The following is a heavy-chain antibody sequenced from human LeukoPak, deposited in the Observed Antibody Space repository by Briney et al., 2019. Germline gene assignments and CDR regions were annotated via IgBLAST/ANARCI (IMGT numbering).Heavy chain of an antibody. CDR1: GYTFTAYY. V-gene: IGHV1-2*02. Sequence: ASEKLSCKTSGYTFTAYYLNWVRQTPGQGLEWAGWINPNTGDTNYAQKFQGRVTMTRDTSISTAYMELSRLTSDDTAVYYCARDRAPLSSSSGYLYFDSWGQGTLVPVFS. CDR3: ARDRAPLSSSSGYLYFDS. J-gene: IGHJ4*02. D-gene: IGHD3-22*01. CDR2: INPNTGDT.